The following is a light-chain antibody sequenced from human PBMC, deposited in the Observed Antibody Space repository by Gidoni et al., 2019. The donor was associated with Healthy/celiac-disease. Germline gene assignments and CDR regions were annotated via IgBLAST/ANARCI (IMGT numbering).Light chain of an antibody. V-gene: IGKV1-39*01. CDR1: QSISSY. Sequence: DIQMTKTPSSLSASVGDRVTITCRASQSISSYLNWYQQKPGKAPKRLIYAAASLQSGVPSRFSGRGSGTDFTLTISSLQPEDFATYYCQQSYSTTWTFGQGTKVGIK. CDR3: QQSYSTTWT. CDR2: AAA. J-gene: IGKJ1*01.